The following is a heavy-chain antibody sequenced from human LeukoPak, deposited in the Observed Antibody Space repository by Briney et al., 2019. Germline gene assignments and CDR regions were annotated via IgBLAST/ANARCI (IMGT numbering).Heavy chain of an antibody. CDR2: ISAYDGNT. D-gene: IGHD2-2*01. CDR1: GYTFG. Sequence: ASVKVSCKTSGYTFGVTWVRQAPGQGLEWVGWISAYDGNTNYAPKFQGRVAMTTDTSTSTAYRELRSLRSDDTAIYYCARTCPMMFCSSSFFDPWGQGTLVTVSS. CDR3: ARTCPMMFCSSSFFDP. V-gene: IGHV1-18*01. J-gene: IGHJ5*02.